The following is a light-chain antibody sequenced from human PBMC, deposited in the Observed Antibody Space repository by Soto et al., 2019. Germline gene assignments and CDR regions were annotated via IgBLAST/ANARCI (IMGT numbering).Light chain of an antibody. J-gene: IGKJ4*01. CDR2: DAS. CDR1: QSVSSN. Sequence: EIVLTQSPGTLSLSPGERATLSCRASQSVSSNLAWYQQTSGQAPRLLIYDASTRATDTPARFSASGSGTEFTLTISSLQSEDFAVYYCQQFHRWPLTFGGGTKVEIK. CDR3: QQFHRWPLT. V-gene: IGKV3-15*01.